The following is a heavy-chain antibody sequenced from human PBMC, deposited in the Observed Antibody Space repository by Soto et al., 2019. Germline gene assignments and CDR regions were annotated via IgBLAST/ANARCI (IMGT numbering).Heavy chain of an antibody. CDR2: ISASGGRP. CDR3: AKARCYTRDRYVPYA. J-gene: IGHJ5*02. D-gene: IGHD3-16*02. V-gene: IGHV3-23*01. Sequence: GGSLRLSCAASGFTFGTYTMSWVRQAPGKGLEWISSISASGGRPSYADSVQGRFIISRDNSMNTVYLQMSSLRAEDTAMYYCAKARCYTRDRYVPYAWGQGTLVPVSS. CDR1: GFTFGTYT.